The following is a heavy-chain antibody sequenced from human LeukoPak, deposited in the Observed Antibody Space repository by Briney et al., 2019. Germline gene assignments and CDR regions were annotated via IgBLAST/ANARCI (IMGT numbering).Heavy chain of an antibody. CDR1: GGSISSGGYY. V-gene: IGHV4-31*03. D-gene: IGHD6-13*01. CDR3: ARADKQQLVLGFDY. CDR2: IYFSGST. Sequence: SQTLSLTCTVSGGSISSGGYYWRWIRQHPGKGLEWIGYIYFSGSTYYNPSLKSRVTISVDTSTNQFSLKLSSVTAADTAVYYCARADKQQLVLGFDYWGQGTLVTVSS. J-gene: IGHJ4*02.